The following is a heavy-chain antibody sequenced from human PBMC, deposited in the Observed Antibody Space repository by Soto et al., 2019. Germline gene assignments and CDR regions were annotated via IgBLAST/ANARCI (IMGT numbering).Heavy chain of an antibody. V-gene: IGHV3-53*02. D-gene: IGHD1-7*01. CDR2: IYSGGST. CDR1: GYTVSSYY. CDR3: ARDLETGTTPY. Sequence: EVQLVETGGGLIQPGGSLRLSCAACGYTVSSYYMSWVRQAPGKGLEWVSVIYSGGSTYYADSVKGRFTISRDNSKNTLYLQMNSLRAEDTAVYYCARDLETGTTPYWGQGTLVTVSS. J-gene: IGHJ4*02.